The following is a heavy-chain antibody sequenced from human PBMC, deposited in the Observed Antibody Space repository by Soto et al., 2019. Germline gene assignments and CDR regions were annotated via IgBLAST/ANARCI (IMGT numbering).Heavy chain of an antibody. V-gene: IGHV3-23*01. CDR2: ISAGSGST. CDR1: RFTFSSYV. CDR3: AKVIDFWSARKKGWFDL. D-gene: IGHD3-3*01. J-gene: IGHJ5*02. Sequence: EVQLLESGGGLVQPAGSLRLSCAGSRFTFSSYVMSWVRQGPGKGLDWVAIISAGSGSTYYADSVKGRFTISRDNSKNTLYLQMDRLRGDDSAVYYCAKVIDFWSARKKGWFDLWGQGTLVTDSS.